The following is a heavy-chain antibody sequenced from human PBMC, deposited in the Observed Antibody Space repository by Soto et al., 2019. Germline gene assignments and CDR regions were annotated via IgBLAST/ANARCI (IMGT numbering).Heavy chain of an antibody. Sequence: EVQLVESGGGLVKPGGSLRLSCAASGFTFSNAWMSWVRQAPGKGLEWVGRIKSKTDGGTTDYAQPVKGRFTISRDDSKNTLYLQMNSLKTEDTTVYDCNKDPFTQWDKNWFDPWGQGTLVTVSS. V-gene: IGHV3-15*01. CDR1: GFTFSNAW. CDR3: NKDPFTQWDKNWFDP. D-gene: IGHD1-26*01. CDR2: IKSKTDGGTT. J-gene: IGHJ5*02.